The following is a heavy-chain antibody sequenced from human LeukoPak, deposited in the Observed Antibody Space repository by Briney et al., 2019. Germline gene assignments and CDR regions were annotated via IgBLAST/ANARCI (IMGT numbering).Heavy chain of an antibody. Sequence: PSETLSLTCTVSGYSISSGYYWGWIRQPPGKGLEWIGSIYHSGSTYYNPSLKSRVTISVDTSKNQFSLKLSSVTAADTAVYYCARGGSSSWYVDFYYYYMDVWGKGTTVTVSS. CDR1: GYSISSGYY. CDR3: ARGGSSSWYVDFYYYYMDV. J-gene: IGHJ6*03. V-gene: IGHV4-38-2*02. CDR2: IYHSGST. D-gene: IGHD6-13*01.